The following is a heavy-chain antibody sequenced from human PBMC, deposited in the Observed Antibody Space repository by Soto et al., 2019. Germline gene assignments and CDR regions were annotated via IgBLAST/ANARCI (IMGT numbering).Heavy chain of an antibody. D-gene: IGHD4-17*01. CDR2: ITGSGAST. J-gene: IGHJ2*01. CDR3: AKAEYYGGNWYFDL. V-gene: IGHV3-23*01. Sequence: EVQLLESGGGLVQLGGSLRLSCAASGFTFSTYGMNWVRQAPGKGLEWVSGITGSGASTYYADSVKGRFTISRDNSKNTLYLQMNSLRAEDTAVYYCAKAEYYGGNWYFDLWGRGTLVTVSS. CDR1: GFTFSTYG.